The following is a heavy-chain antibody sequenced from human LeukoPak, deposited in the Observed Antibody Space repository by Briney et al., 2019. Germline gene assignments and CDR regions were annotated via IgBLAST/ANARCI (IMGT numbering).Heavy chain of an antibody. CDR2: ISGSGGSA. V-gene: IGHV3-23*01. CDR3: ARDRDGGYSYGYPDY. Sequence: GGSLRLSCAASGLTFSSYAMSWVRQAPGKGLEWVSAISGSGGSAFYGDSVKGRSTISRDNSKNTLYLQMNSLRAEDTAVYYCARDRDGGYSYGYPDYWGQGTLVTVSS. CDR1: GLTFSSYA. D-gene: IGHD5-18*01. J-gene: IGHJ4*02.